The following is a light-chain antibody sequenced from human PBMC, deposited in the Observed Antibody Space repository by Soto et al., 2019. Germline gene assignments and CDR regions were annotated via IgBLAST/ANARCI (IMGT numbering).Light chain of an antibody. CDR3: QSYGGSLSGSYV. CDR2: GNS. V-gene: IGLV1-40*01. CDR1: SSNIGAGYD. Sequence: QSVLTQPPSVSGAPGQRVTISFTVSSSNIGAGYDVHWYQQLPGTAPKLLIHGNSNRPSGGPDRFSGSKSGTSASLAITGLQAADEAEDCCQSYGGSLSGSYVFVSGTKVTVL. J-gene: IGLJ1*01.